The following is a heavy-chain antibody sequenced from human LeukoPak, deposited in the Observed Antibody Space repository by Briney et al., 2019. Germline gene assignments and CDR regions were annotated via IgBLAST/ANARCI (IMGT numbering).Heavy chain of an antibody. J-gene: IGHJ4*02. V-gene: IGHV3-74*01. CDR2: INSDGSST. CDR1: GFTFSAYW. Sequence: GGSLRLSCAASGFTFSAYWIHWVRQAPGKGLVWVSRINSDGSSTIYADSVKGRFTISRDNAKNTVYLQMNSLRAEDTAVYYCARARGVQLRAYFDYWGQGTLVTVSS. D-gene: IGHD2-2*01. CDR3: ARARGVQLRAYFDY.